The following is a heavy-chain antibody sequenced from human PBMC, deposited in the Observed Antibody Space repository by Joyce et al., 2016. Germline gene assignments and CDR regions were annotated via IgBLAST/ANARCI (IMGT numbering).Heavy chain of an antibody. CDR3: ARAPRGPGYFDS. CDR1: GDSFTTGGYA. Sequence: QLLLQESGPGLVKTSQTMSLTCAVSGDSFTTGGYAWNWIRQPPGKGLEWIGDIYHSGNTHFTPHLQSRVTISLDRSKAQFALKLSSVTAADTAVYYCARAPRGPGYFDSWGQGTLVTVSS. V-gene: IGHV4-30-2*01. CDR2: IYHSGNT. J-gene: IGHJ4*02. D-gene: IGHD3-10*01.